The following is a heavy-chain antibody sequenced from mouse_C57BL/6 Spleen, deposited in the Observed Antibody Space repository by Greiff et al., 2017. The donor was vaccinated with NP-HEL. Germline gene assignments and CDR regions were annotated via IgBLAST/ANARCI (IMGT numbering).Heavy chain of an antibody. V-gene: IGHV3-8*01. CDR3: ARLSPGYGSSYYFDY. D-gene: IGHD1-1*01. CDR2: ISYSGST. Sequence: DVKLQESGPGLAKPSQTLSLTCSVTGYSITSDYWNWIRKFPGNKLEYMGYISYSGSTYYNPSLKSRISITRDTSKNQYYLQLNSVTTEDTATYYCARLSPGYGSSYYFDYWGQGTTLTVSS. CDR1: GYSITSDY. J-gene: IGHJ2*01.